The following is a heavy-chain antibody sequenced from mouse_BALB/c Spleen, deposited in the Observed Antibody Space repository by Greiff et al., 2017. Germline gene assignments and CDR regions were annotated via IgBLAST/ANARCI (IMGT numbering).Heavy chain of an antibody. CDR1: GFNIKDTY. J-gene: IGHJ2*01. CDR2: IDPANGNT. Sequence: VQLKESGAELVKPGASVKLSCTASGFNIKDTYMHWVKQRPEQGLEWIGRIDPANGNTKYDPKFQGKATITADTSSNTAYLQLSSLTSEDTAVYYCAVYDYDGGFDYWGQGTTRTVSS. V-gene: IGHV14-3*02. D-gene: IGHD2-4*01. CDR3: AVYDYDGGFDY.